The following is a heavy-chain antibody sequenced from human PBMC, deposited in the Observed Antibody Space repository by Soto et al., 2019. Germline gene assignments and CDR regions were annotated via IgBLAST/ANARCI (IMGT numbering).Heavy chain of an antibody. CDR3: ARASGPATPCGSSGSYPFDY. CDR2: INAGNGNI. J-gene: IGHJ4*02. V-gene: IGHV1-3*01. CDR1: GYTFTNYA. Sequence: ASVKVSCKASGYTFTNYAIHWVRQAPGQRLEWMGWINAGNGNIKYSQKFQGRVTITRDTSASTAYMELSSLRSEDTAVYYCARASGPATPCGSSGSYPFDYWGLGTLVPVSS. D-gene: IGHD3-10*01.